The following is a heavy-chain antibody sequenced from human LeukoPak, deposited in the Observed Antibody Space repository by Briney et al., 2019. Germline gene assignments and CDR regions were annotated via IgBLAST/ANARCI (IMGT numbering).Heavy chain of an antibody. CDR1: GGSFSGYY. CDR3: ARRGRRAVAVPFDY. V-gene: IGHV4-34*01. D-gene: IGHD6-19*01. J-gene: IGHJ4*02. CDR2: INHSGST. Sequence: SETLSLTCAVYGGSFSGYYWSWIRQPPGKGLEWIGEINHSGSTNYNPSLKSRVIISVDTSKNQFSLKLSSVTAADTAVYYCARRGRRAVAVPFDYWGQGTLVTVSS.